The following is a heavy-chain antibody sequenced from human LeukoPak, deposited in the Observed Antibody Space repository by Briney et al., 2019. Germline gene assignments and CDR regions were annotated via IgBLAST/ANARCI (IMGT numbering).Heavy chain of an antibody. CDR2: MNPNSGNT. D-gene: IGHD5-18*01. Sequence: GASVKVSCKASGYTFTSYDINWVRQATGQGLEWMGWMNPNSGNTGYAQKFQGRVTMTRNTSISTAYMELSSLRSEDTAVYYCARGRSFGRGYSYAQPFGYWGQGTLVTVSS. CDR3: ARGRSFGRGYSYAQPFGY. V-gene: IGHV1-8*01. CDR1: GYTFTSYD. J-gene: IGHJ4*02.